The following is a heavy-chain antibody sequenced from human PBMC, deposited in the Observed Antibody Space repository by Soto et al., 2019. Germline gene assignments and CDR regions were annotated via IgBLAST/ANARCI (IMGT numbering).Heavy chain of an antibody. CDR2: IYYSGST. J-gene: IGHJ1*01. V-gene: IGHV4-31*03. CDR3: ARDFGYYDFWSGPVQH. Sequence: PSETLSLTCTASGGSISSGGYYWSWIRQHPGKGLEWIGYIYYSGSTYYNPSLKSRVTISVDTSKNQFSLKLSSVTAADTAVYYCARDFGYYDFWSGPVQHWGQGTLVTVSS. CDR1: GGSISSGGYY. D-gene: IGHD3-3*01.